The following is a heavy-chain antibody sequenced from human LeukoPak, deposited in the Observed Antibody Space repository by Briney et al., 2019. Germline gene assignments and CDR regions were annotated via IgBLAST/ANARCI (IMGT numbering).Heavy chain of an antibody. CDR1: GYTFTSYD. CDR3: ARAGHRRYYYDNGYDY. CDR2: MNPNSGNT. D-gene: IGHD3-22*01. V-gene: IGHV1-8*03. J-gene: IGHJ4*02. Sequence: GASVKVSCKASGYTFTSYDINWVRQATGQGLEWMGWMNPNSGNTGYAQKFQGRVTITRNTSISTAYMELRSLRSDDTAVYYCARAGHRRYYYDNGYDYWGQGTLVTVSS.